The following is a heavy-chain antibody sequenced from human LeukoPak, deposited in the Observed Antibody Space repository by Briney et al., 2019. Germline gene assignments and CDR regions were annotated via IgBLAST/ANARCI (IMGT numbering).Heavy chain of an antibody. CDR2: ISYDGSNK. D-gene: IGHD4-17*01. CDR3: ARAGGSTVSHSDY. J-gene: IGHJ4*02. V-gene: IGHV3-30*04. CDR1: GFTFSSYA. Sequence: PGGSLRLSCAASGFTFSSYAMHWVRQAPGKGLEWVAVISYDGSNKYYADSVKGRFTISKDNAKNSLYLQMNSLRAEDTAVYYCARAGGSTVSHSDYWGQGTLVTVSS.